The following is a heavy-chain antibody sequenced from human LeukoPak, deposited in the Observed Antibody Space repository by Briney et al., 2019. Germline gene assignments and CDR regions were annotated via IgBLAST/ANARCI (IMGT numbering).Heavy chain of an antibody. D-gene: IGHD6-19*01. CDR2: FDTEDGET. V-gene: IGHV1-24*01. CDR1: GYTLTELS. CDR3: ATAGAYPTVAAIDY. Sequence: ASVNVSGKVSGYTLTELSMHWVRQAPGKGLEWMGGFDTEDGETIYAQKFQGRVPMTEDTSTDTAYMELSSLRSEDTAVYYCATAGAYPTVAAIDYWGQGTLVTVSS. J-gene: IGHJ4*02.